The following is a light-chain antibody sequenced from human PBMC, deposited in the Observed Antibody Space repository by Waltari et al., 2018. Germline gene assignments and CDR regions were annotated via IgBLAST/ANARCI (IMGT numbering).Light chain of an antibody. Sequence: DIQMTQSPSTLSASVGDRVTITGRASQSISSWLAWFQQKPGKAPKLRIDVASGLQSGVPSRFSGSGSGTDFTLTISSLQPDDFATYYCQQYNSWGTFGQGTKVEIK. CDR1: QSISSW. J-gene: IGKJ1*01. CDR2: VAS. V-gene: IGKV1-5*01. CDR3: QQYNSWGT.